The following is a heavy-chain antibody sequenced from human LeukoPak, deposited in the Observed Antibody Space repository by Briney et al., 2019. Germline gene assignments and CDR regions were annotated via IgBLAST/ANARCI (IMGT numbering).Heavy chain of an antibody. Sequence: SETLFLTCTVSGGSISSYYWSWIRQPAGKGLEWIGSVYYSGGTYYNPSLESRLTISVDTSNNRFSLKLKSVTAADTAVFYCARVTTGSTTLDSWGQGILVTVSS. CDR3: ARVTTGSTTLDS. J-gene: IGHJ5*01. CDR2: VYYSGGT. CDR1: GGSISSYY. D-gene: IGHD1-1*01. V-gene: IGHV4-59*04.